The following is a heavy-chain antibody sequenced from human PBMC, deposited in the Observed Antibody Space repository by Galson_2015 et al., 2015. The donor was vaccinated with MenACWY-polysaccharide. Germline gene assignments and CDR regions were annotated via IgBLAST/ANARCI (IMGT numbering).Heavy chain of an antibody. Sequence: SVKVSCTASGYTFSSYDINWVRQARGQGLEWMGWMNPNSGNTGYAQKFQGRVAMTRDTATSKAYMELRMLRYDDTAVYYCTRIIARKHTFVDSWGQGTLITVSS. V-gene: IGHV1-8*01. D-gene: IGHD2-21*01. J-gene: IGHJ4*02. CDR3: TRIIARKHTFVDS. CDR2: MNPNSGNT. CDR1: GYTFSSYD.